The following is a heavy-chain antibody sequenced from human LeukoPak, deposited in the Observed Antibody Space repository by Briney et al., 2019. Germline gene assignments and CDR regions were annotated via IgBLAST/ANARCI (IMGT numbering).Heavy chain of an antibody. J-gene: IGHJ4*02. V-gene: IGHV3-21*01. CDR3: ARGVSSSWTMSDY. CDR1: GFTFSSYS. D-gene: IGHD6-13*01. CDR2: ISSSSSYI. Sequence: GGSLRLSCAASGFTFSSYSMNWVRLAPGKGLEWVSSISSSSSYIYYADSVKGRFTISRDNAKNSLYLQMNSLRAEDTAVYYCARGVSSSWTMSDYWGQGTLVTVSS.